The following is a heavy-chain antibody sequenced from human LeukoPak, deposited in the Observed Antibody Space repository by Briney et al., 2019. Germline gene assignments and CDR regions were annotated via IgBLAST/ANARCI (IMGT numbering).Heavy chain of an antibody. J-gene: IGHJ3*02. Sequence: PSETLSLTCTVSGGSISSYYWSWIRQPPGKGREGIGYIYYSGSTNYNPSLKSRVTISVDTSKNQFSLKLSSVTAADTAVYYCSQYSSSSGDAFDIWGQGTMVTVSS. CDR2: IYYSGST. V-gene: IGHV4-59*01. CDR3: SQYSSSSGDAFDI. D-gene: IGHD6-6*01. CDR1: GGSISSYY.